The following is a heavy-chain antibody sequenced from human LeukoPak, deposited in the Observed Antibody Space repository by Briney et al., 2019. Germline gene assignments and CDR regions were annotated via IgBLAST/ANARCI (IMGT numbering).Heavy chain of an antibody. V-gene: IGHV3-23*01. CDR3: AKDRLGGPYFFHY. D-gene: IGHD3-16*01. CDR2: IGGTGVRT. CDR1: GFSFSSYA. Sequence: GGSLRLSCAASGFSFSSYAMSWVRQAPGKGLEWVSTIGGTGVRTYYADSVKGRFTISRDNSKNTLYLQINSLRAEDTAVYFCAKDRLGGPYFFHYWGQGTLVTVSS. J-gene: IGHJ4*02.